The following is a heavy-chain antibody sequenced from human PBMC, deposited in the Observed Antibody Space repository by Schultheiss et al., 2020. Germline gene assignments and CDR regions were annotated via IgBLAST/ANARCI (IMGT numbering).Heavy chain of an antibody. CDR1: GFTVSSNY. J-gene: IGHJ4*02. CDR3: ARDRGSSGCVDY. V-gene: IGHV3-53*01. D-gene: IGHD3-22*01. CDR2: IYSGGST. Sequence: GGSLRLSCAASGFTVSSNYMSWVRQTPGKGLEWVSVIYSGGSTYYADSVKGRFTISRDNSKNTLYLQMNSLRAEDTAVYYCARDRGSSGCVDYWGQGTLVTVSS.